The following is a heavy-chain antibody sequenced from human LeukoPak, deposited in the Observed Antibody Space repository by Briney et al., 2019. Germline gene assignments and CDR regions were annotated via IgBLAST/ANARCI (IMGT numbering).Heavy chain of an antibody. CDR3: ARISSSWYDYYYGMDV. V-gene: IGHV1-8*02. D-gene: IGHD6-13*01. J-gene: IGHJ6*02. CDR2: MNPTSGNT. Sequence: ASVKVSCKASGYTFTSYYMHWVRQATGQGLEWMGWMNPTSGNTGYAQKFQGRVTMTRNTSISTAYMELSSLRSEDTAVYYCARISSSWYDYYYGMDVWGQGTTVTVSS. CDR1: GYTFTSYY.